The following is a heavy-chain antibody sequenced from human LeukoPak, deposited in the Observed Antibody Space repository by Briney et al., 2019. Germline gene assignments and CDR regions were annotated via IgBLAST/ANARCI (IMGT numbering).Heavy chain of an antibody. V-gene: IGHV3-15*01. D-gene: IGHD1-26*01. CDR3: TTWDGVD. J-gene: IGHJ3*01. CDR1: GFTLSNAL. Sequence: KSGGSLRLSCRASGFTLSNALMTWVRQAPGKGLEWLGHIKSRSDGGTTDCAAPFKGRFTISRDDSKNTLYLQMNSLKTEDTAVYYCTTWDGVDWGQGTMVTVSS. CDR2: IKSRSDGGTT.